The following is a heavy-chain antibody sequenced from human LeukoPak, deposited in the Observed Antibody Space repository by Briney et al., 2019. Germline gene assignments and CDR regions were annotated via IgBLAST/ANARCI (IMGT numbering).Heavy chain of an antibody. CDR2: ISGYNGNT. Sequence: ASVKVSFKASGYTFTIYAIGWGRQAPGQGLEGMGWISGYNGNTNYAQKLQGRVTLTTDTSTSTAYMELRSLRSDDAAIYYCARNVDTSMVTLWYFDYWGQGTLVTVSS. J-gene: IGHJ4*02. CDR3: ARNVDTSMVTLWYFDY. CDR1: GYTFTIYA. V-gene: IGHV1-18*04. D-gene: IGHD5-18*01.